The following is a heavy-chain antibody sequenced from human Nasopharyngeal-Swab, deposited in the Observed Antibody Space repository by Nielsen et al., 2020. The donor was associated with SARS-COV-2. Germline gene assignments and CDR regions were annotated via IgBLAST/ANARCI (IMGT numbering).Heavy chain of an antibody. D-gene: IGHD3-3*01. CDR1: GFTFGTYS. Sequence: GESLKISCAASGFTFGTYSMNWVRQAPGKGLEFVSAIDNNGGATYYADSVKGRFTISRDNSKSTLYLQLSSLRGDDTAVYYCVKAWRYIYPSYMDVWGKGTTIIVSS. V-gene: IGHV3-64D*06. J-gene: IGHJ6*03. CDR3: VKAWRYIYPSYMDV. CDR2: IDNNGGAT.